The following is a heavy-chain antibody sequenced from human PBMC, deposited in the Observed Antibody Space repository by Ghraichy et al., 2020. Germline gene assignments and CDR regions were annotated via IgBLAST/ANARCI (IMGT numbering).Heavy chain of an antibody. V-gene: IGHV3-21*01. D-gene: IGHD3-10*01. CDR3: ARGWFGELLPPRHYYYGMDV. CDR1: GFTFSSYS. Sequence: GGSLRLSCAASGFTFSSYSMNWVRQAPGKGLEWVSSISSSSSYIYYADSVKGRFTISRDNAKNSLYLQMNSLRAEDTAVYYCARGWFGELLPPRHYYYGMDVWGQGTTVTVSS. CDR2: ISSSSSYI. J-gene: IGHJ6*02.